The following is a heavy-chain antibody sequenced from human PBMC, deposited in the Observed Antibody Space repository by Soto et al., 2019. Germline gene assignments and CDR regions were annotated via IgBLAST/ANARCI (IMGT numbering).Heavy chain of an antibody. CDR2: ISGSGGST. CDR3: ARDPYTSGWYGHFDY. J-gene: IGHJ4*02. CDR1: GFTFSSYA. V-gene: IGHV3-23*01. D-gene: IGHD6-19*01. Sequence: GGSLRLSCAASGFTFSSYAMSWVRQAPGKGLEWVSAISGSGGSTYYADSVKGRFTISRDNSKNTLYLQMNSLRAEDTAVYYCARDPYTSGWYGHFDYWGQGTLVTVSS.